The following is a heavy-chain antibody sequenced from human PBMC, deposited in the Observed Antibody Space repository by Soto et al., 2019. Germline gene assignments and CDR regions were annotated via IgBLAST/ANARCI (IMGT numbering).Heavy chain of an antibody. CDR1: GGSISSYY. Sequence: QVQLQESGPGLVKPSETLSLTCTVSGGSISSYYWNWIRQPAGKGLEWIGRLYPSGSTNYNHSLKRQVTISVDTSKNQFSLKLASLTAADTAVYYCSRESASYGDYPRFDSWGQGTLVTVSS. V-gene: IGHV4-4*07. D-gene: IGHD4-17*01. CDR3: SRESASYGDYPRFDS. CDR2: LYPSGST. J-gene: IGHJ4*02.